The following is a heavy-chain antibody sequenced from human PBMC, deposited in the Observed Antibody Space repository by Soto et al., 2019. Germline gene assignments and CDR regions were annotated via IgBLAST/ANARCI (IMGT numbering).Heavy chain of an antibody. J-gene: IGHJ6*03. V-gene: IGHV4-59*08. Sequence: QVQLQESGPGLVKPSETLSLTCIVTGASLTGHHWSWVRQSPGKGLEWLGYVSHTGDTHYNPSLTSRGSISVDTSKSQISLKVTSMSAADTAVYYCARTAIAAPRYLFYYMDVWGEGTTVTVSS. CDR3: ARTAIAAPRYLFYYMDV. CDR1: GASLTGHH. D-gene: IGHD3-16*02. CDR2: VSHTGDT.